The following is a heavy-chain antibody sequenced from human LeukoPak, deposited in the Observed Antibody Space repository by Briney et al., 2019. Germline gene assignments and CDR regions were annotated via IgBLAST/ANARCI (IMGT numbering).Heavy chain of an antibody. V-gene: IGHV1-18*04. J-gene: IGHJ4*02. Sequence: GASVKVSCKASGYTFTSYVISWVRQAPGQGLEWMGWISAYNGNTNYAQKLQGRVTTNTDTSTSTAYMELRSLRSDDTAVYYCARLTAAAGYESPNFDYWGQGTLVTVSS. D-gene: IGHD6-13*01. CDR2: ISAYNGNT. CDR3: ARLTAAAGYESPNFDY. CDR1: GYTFTSYV.